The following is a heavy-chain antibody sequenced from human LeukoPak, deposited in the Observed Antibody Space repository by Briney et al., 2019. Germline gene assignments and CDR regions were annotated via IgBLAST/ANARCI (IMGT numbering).Heavy chain of an antibody. J-gene: IGHJ4*02. Sequence: GSLRLSFAASGFPFSNYEMNWVRQAPGKGLEWVSYISSRGSPIYYSDSVKGRFTISRDNAKNSLYLQMNSLRAEDTAVYYCAKVGAAATGFPFDYWGQGTLVTVSS. D-gene: IGHD2-15*01. V-gene: IGHV3-48*03. CDR3: AKVGAAATGFPFDY. CDR1: GFPFSNYE. CDR2: ISSRGSPI.